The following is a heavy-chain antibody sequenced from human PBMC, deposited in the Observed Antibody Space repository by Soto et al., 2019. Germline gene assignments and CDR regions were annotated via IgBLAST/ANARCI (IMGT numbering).Heavy chain of an antibody. Sequence: ASVKVSCQASGYTFTSYGISWVRQAPGQGLEWMGWISAYNGNTNYAQKLQGRVTMTTDTSTSTAYMELRSLRSDDTAVYYCARGLGGRFFSGSGSYYYYYYMDVWGKGTTVTVSS. CDR3: ARGLGGRFFSGSGSYYYYYYMDV. CDR2: ISAYNGNT. V-gene: IGHV1-18*01. CDR1: GYTFTSYG. D-gene: IGHD3-10*01. J-gene: IGHJ6*03.